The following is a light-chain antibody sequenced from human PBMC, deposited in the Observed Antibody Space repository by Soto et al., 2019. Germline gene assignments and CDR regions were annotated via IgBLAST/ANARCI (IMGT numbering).Light chain of an antibody. CDR2: GNT. CDR3: QSYDNSLSGSGV. Sequence: QSVLTQPPSVSGAPGQRVTISCTGSSSNIGAGYDVHWYQQLPGTAPKLLIYGNTNRPSGVPERFSGSKSGTSASLAITGLQAEDEADYYCQSYDNSLSGSGVFGTGTKLTVL. J-gene: IGLJ1*01. CDR1: SSNIGAGYD. V-gene: IGLV1-40*01.